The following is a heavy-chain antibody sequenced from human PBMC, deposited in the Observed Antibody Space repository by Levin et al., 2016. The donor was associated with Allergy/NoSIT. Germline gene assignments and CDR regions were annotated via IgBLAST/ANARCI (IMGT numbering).Heavy chain of an antibody. CDR1: GYSFTSYW. J-gene: IGHJ6*03. CDR3: ARHIQGELWSTLYYMDV. CDR2: IYPGDSDT. D-gene: IGHD3-16*01. V-gene: IGHV5-51*01. Sequence: GGSLRLSCKGSGYSFTSYWIGWVRQMPGKGLEWMGIIYPGDSDTRYSPSFQGQVTISADKSISTAYLQWSSLKASDTAMYYCARHIQGELWSTLYYMDVWGKGTTVTVSS.